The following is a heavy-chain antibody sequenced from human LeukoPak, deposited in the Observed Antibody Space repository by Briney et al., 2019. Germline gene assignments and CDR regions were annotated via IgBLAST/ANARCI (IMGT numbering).Heavy chain of an antibody. J-gene: IGHJ6*02. CDR2: ISGSGGST. CDR3: AKDGYYDFWSGYYYGSGGFRGMDV. V-gene: IGHV3-23*01. Sequence: GGSLRLSCAASVFTFSSYAMSWVRQAPGKGLEWVSAISGSGGSTYYADSVKGRFTISRDNSKNTLYLQMNSMRAEDAAVYYCAKDGYYDFWSGYYYGSGGFRGMDVWGQGTTVTVSS. CDR1: VFTFSSYA. D-gene: IGHD3-3*01.